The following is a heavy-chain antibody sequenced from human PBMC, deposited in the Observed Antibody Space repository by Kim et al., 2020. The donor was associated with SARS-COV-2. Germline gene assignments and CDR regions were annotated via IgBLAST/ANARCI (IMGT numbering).Heavy chain of an antibody. Sequence: SETLSLTCAVSGGSISSGGYSWSWIRQPPGKGLEWIGNIFASGSTDYNPSLKSRVTISVDRSKNQFSLKLSSVTAADTAVYYCARDGWSGQQLAEPPDYWGQGTLVTVSS. CDR1: GGSISSGGYS. V-gene: IGHV4-30-2*01. CDR2: IFASGST. CDR3: ARDGWSGQQLAEPPDY. J-gene: IGHJ4*02. D-gene: IGHD6-13*01.